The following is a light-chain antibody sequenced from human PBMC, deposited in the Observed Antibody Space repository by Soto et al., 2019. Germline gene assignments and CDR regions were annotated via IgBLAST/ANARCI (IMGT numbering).Light chain of an antibody. Sequence: QSVLTQPASVSGSPGQSITISCTGTSSDVGSYNLVSWYQQHPGKAPKLMIYEGSKRPSGVSNRFSGSKSGSTASLTISGLQAEDEADYYCSLYISGSTYVFGTGTKVTVL. CDR1: SSDVGSYNL. V-gene: IGLV2-14*02. CDR3: SLYISGSTYV. CDR2: EGS. J-gene: IGLJ1*01.